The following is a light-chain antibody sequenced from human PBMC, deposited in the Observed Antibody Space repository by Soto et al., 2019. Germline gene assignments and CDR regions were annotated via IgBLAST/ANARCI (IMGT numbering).Light chain of an antibody. J-gene: IGLJ1*01. CDR2: GVV. CDR1: GNDVGAYNY. V-gene: IGLV2-11*01. Sequence: QSALTQPRSVSGSPGQSVTISCTGTGNDVGAYNYVSWYQQHPGRPPKLLIYGVVRWPSGVSHRFSGSKSGNTASLTISGLQADDEADYYCLSYAGSYSFVFGSGTKVTVL. CDR3: LSYAGSYSFV.